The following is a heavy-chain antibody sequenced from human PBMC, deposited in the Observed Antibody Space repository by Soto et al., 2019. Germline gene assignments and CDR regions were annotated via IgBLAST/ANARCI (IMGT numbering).Heavy chain of an antibody. V-gene: IGHV1-3*01. J-gene: IGHJ6*03. CDR3: ARDRGWPRLYYYYMDV. D-gene: IGHD6-19*01. Sequence: ASVKVSCKASGYTFTSYAMHWVRQAPGQRLEWMGWINAGNGNTKYSRKFQGRVTITRDTSASTAYMELSSLRSEDTAVYYCARDRGWPRLYYYYMDVWGKRTTVTVSS. CDR2: INAGNGNT. CDR1: GYTFTSYA.